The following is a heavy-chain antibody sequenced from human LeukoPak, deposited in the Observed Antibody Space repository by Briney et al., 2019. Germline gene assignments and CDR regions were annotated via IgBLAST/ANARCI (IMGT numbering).Heavy chain of an antibody. CDR2: IRSKANRDET. CDR1: GFIFSDSA. D-gene: IGHD3-3*01. CDR3: TSPARDFDFWSGYYSV. Sequence: GGSLRLSCSVSGFIFSDSAIHWVRQAAGKGLEWVGRIRSKANRDETAYAASVQGRFTISRDDSKDTAYLQMNSLKPEDTAVYHCTSPARDFDFWSGYYSVWGHGAQVTVSS. V-gene: IGHV3-73*01. J-gene: IGHJ4*01.